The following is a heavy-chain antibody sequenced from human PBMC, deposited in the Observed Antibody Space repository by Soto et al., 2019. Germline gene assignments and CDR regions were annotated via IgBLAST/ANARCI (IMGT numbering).Heavy chain of an antibody. J-gene: IGHJ3*02. Sequence: SETLSLTCTVSGGSISSSSYYWGWIRQPPGKGLEWIGSIYYSGSTYYNPSLKSRVTISVDTSKNQFSLKLSSVTAADTAVYYCARLVGTYDYIWGSYRRDAFDIWGQGTMVTVSS. CDR3: ARLVGTYDYIWGSYRRDAFDI. CDR1: GGSISSSSYY. D-gene: IGHD3-16*02. CDR2: IYYSGST. V-gene: IGHV4-39*01.